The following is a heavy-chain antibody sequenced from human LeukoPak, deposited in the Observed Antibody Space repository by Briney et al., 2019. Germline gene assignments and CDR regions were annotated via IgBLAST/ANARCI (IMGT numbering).Heavy chain of an antibody. D-gene: IGHD4-17*01. CDR1: GFTFSSYA. Sequence: GGSLRLSCAASGFTFSSYARNWVRQAPGKGLGWVAVISYDGSNKYYADSINRRSTIARDNSKTTLYPQMNSLRAEGTAVYYCARDPQPYYNYGEPGNTFDIWGQGTMVTVSS. CDR2: ISYDGSNK. V-gene: IGHV3-30-3*01. J-gene: IGHJ3*02. CDR3: ARDPQPYYNYGEPGNTFDI.